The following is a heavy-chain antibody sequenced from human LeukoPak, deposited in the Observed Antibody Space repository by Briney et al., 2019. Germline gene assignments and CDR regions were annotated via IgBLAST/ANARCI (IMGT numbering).Heavy chain of an antibody. D-gene: IGHD3-10*01. CDR3: VREEYGAGSRPFDC. Sequence: PSETLSLTCAVSGGSISSSNWWSWVRQPPGKGLEWIGEIFHSGNTNYNPSLKSRVTISVDKSKNQFSLTLGSVTAADTAVYYCVREEYGAGSRPFDCWGQGILVTVSS. CDR1: GGSISSSNW. V-gene: IGHV4-4*02. CDR2: IFHSGNT. J-gene: IGHJ4*02.